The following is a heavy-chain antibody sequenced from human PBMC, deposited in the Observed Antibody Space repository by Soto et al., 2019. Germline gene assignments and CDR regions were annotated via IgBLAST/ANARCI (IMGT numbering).Heavy chain of an antibody. CDR1: GFTFSDYY. Sequence: QVQLVESGGGLVKPGGSLRLSCAASGFTFSDYYMSWIRQAPGKGLEWVSYISSSGSTIYYADSVKGPFTISRDNDKTSLYLQMTSLRAEDTAVSYCARVGRSSGWRDDYWGQGTLVTVSS. CDR2: ISSSGSTI. D-gene: IGHD6-19*01. V-gene: IGHV3-11*01. J-gene: IGHJ4*02. CDR3: ARVGRSSGWRDDY.